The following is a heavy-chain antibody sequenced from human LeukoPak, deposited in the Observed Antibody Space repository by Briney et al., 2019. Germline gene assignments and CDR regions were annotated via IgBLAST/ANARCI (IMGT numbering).Heavy chain of an antibody. V-gene: IGHV4-34*01. J-gene: IGHJ5*02. CDR2: INHSGST. Sequence: PSETLSLTCAVYGGSFSGYYWSWIRQPPGKGREWIGEINHSGSTNYNPSLKSRVTISVDTSKNQFSLKLSSVTAADTAVYYCARRAEDSITIFAVVIMSWFDPWGQGTLVTVSS. CDR3: ARRAEDSITIFAVVIMSWFDP. D-gene: IGHD3-3*01. CDR1: GGSFSGYY.